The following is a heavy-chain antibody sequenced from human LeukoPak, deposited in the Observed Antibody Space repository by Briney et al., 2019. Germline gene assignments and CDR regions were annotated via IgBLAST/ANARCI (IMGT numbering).Heavy chain of an antibody. J-gene: IGHJ3*02. CDR3: AREDGIAVAGTDAFDI. V-gene: IGHV7-4-1*01. CDR2: TNTNTGNP. Sequence: ASVKVSCKAFGYTFTSYAMNWVRQAPGQGLEWMGWTNTNTGNPTYAQGFTGRFVFSLDTSVSTAYLQICSLKAEDTAVYYCAREDGIAVAGTDAFDIWGQGTMVTVSS. D-gene: IGHD6-19*01. CDR1: GYTFTSYA.